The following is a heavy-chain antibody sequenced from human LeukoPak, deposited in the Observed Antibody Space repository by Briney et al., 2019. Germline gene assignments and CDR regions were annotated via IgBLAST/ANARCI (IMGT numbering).Heavy chain of an antibody. CDR3: ARASGYSGSYGRDY. CDR1: GGTFSSYA. CDR2: INPNSGGT. V-gene: IGHV1-2*02. Sequence: ASVKVSCKASGGTFSSYAISWVRQAPGQGLEWMGRINPNSGGTNYAQKFQGRVTMTRDTSISTAYMELSRLRSDDTAVYYCARASGYSGSYGRDYWGQGTLVTVSS. J-gene: IGHJ4*02. D-gene: IGHD1-26*01.